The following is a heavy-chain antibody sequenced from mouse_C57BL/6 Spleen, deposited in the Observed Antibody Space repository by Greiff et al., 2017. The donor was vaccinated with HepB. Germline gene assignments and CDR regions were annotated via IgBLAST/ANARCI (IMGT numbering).Heavy chain of an antibody. CDR2: ISYDGSN. Sequence: EVQLQESGPGLVKPSQSLSLTCSVTGYSITSGYYWNWIRQFPGNKLEWMGYISYDGSNNYNPSLKNRISITRDTSKNQLFLKLNSVTTEDTATYYCARAGDYDGGAWFAYWGQGTLVTVSA. J-gene: IGHJ3*01. CDR3: ARAGDYDGGAWFAY. CDR1: GYSITSGYY. D-gene: IGHD2-4*01. V-gene: IGHV3-6*01.